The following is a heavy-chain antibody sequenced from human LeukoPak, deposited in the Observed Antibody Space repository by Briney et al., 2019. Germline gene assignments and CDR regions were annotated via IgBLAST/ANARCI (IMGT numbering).Heavy chain of an antibody. Sequence: SETLSLTCTVSGGSISSSNYYWAWIRQPPGQGLEWIGSIYYRGNAYYNPSLKSRVTISVDTSKNQFSLSLSSVTAADTAVYYCAREEDTSGDWGQGTLVPVTS. CDR3: AREEDTSGD. CDR2: IYYRGNA. J-gene: IGHJ4*02. CDR1: GGSISSSNYY. D-gene: IGHD2-15*01. V-gene: IGHV4-39*07.